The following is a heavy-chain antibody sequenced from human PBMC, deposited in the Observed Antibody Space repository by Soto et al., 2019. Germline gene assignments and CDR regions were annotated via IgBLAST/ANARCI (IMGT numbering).Heavy chain of an antibody. CDR3: SRDLGS. Sequence: GASVKVSCKTSGYIFTSYYIHWVRQAPGQGLEWMGIINPSGGTTTYAQKFQGRVTMTRDTSTSTVYMELSSLRSEDTAVYYCSRDLGSWGQGTLVTVSS. J-gene: IGHJ5*02. CDR1: GYIFTSYY. CDR2: INPSGGTT. V-gene: IGHV1-46*03.